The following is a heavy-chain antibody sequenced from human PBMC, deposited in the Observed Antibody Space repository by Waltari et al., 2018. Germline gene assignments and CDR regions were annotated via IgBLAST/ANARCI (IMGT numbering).Heavy chain of an antibody. V-gene: IGHV4-38-2*02. CDR3: ARDGHGDYEDYFDY. CDR2: IYHSGST. CDR1: GYSISSGYY. J-gene: IGHJ4*02. Sequence: QVQLQESGPGLVKPSETLSLTCAVSGYSISSGYYWGWIRQPPGKGLEWIGSIYHSGSTYYNPSLKSRVTISVDTSKNQFSLKLSSVTAADTAVYYCARDGHGDYEDYFDYWGQGTLVTVSS. D-gene: IGHD4-17*01.